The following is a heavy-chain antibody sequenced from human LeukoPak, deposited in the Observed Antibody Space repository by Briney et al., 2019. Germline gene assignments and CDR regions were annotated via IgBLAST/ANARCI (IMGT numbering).Heavy chain of an antibody. Sequence: KPSETLSLTCAGYGGSFSGYYWSWIRQPPGKGLEWIGEINHSGSTNYNPSLKSRVTISVDTSKNQFSLKLSSVTAADTAVYYCARGRSVLRFLEWNPTTYYFDYWGQGTLVTVSS. V-gene: IGHV4-34*01. CDR1: GGSFSGYY. CDR2: INHSGST. J-gene: IGHJ4*02. CDR3: ARGRSVLRFLEWNPTTYYFDY. D-gene: IGHD3-3*01.